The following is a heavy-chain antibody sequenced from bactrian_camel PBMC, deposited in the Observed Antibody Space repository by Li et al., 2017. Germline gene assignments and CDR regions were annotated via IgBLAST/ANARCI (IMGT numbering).Heavy chain of an antibody. Sequence: HVQLVESGGDLVQPGGSLRLSCEISLYIYSSYCMGWFRQAPGKERAAVAAHFTGMANTYVADSVKGRFTISTDSAKRTVYLQMNILTSEDTGLYYCATDKGVAEMDFGYWGQGTQVTVS. CDR2: HFTGMANT. J-gene: IGHJ6*01. CDR3: ATDKGVAEMDFGY. CDR1: LYIYSSYC. V-gene: IGHV3S1*01. D-gene: IGHD7*01.